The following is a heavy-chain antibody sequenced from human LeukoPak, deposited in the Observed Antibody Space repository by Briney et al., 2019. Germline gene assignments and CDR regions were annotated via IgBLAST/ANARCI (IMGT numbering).Heavy chain of an antibody. J-gene: IGHJ4*02. Sequence: GGSLKLSCAASGFTFCSACMHWVRQAPGTGLVWVSRITDDATTTYEDSVRGRFTISRDNAKNILYLQMNSLRAEDTAVYYCVRDRVGPDYWGQGTLVTVSS. CDR1: GFTFCSAC. V-gene: IGHV3-74*03. D-gene: IGHD1-26*01. CDR3: VRDRVGPDY. CDR2: ITDDATT.